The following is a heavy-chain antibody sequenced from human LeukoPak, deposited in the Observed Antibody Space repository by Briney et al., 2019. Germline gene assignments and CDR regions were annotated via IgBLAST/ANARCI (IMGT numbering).Heavy chain of an antibody. V-gene: IGHV1-46*01. CDR1: GYTFTSYY. Sequence: ASVKVSCKASGYTFTSYYMHWVRQAPGQGLEWMGIINPSGGTTNYAQKFQGRVTMTRDTSTSTVYMELSSLGSEDTAVYYCARFAVHRRIAVTGQFGLDYWGRGTLVTVSS. CDR3: ARFAVHRRIAVTGQFGLDY. J-gene: IGHJ4*02. CDR2: INPSGGTT. D-gene: IGHD6-19*01.